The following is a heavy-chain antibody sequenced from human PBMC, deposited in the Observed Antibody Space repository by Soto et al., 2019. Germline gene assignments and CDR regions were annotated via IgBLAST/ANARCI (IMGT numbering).Heavy chain of an antibody. V-gene: IGHV1-8*01. Sequence: QVQLVQSGAEVKKPGASVKVSCKASGYTFTSYDINWVRQATGQGLEWMGWMNPNSGNTGYAQKFQGRVTMTRNTSISTAYMELSSLRSEDTAVYYCARVSPNDYYYYYYMDVWGKGTTVTVSS. CDR1: GYTFTSYD. D-gene: IGHD1-1*01. CDR3: ARVSPNDYYYYYYMDV. CDR2: MNPNSGNT. J-gene: IGHJ6*03.